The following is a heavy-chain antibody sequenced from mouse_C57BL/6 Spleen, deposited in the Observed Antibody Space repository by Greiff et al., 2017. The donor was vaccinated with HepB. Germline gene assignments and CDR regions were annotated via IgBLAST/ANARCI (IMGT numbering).Heavy chain of an antibody. Sequence: QVQLQQPGTELVKPGASVKLSCKASGYTFTSYWMHWVKQRPGQGLEWIGNINPSNGGTNYNEKFKSKATLTVDKSSSTAYMQLSSLTSEDSAVFDCARPPDYYGSSPWFAYWGQGTLVTVSA. CDR1: GYTFTSYW. CDR3: ARPPDYYGSSPWFAY. V-gene: IGHV1-53*01. CDR2: INPSNGGT. J-gene: IGHJ3*01. D-gene: IGHD1-1*01.